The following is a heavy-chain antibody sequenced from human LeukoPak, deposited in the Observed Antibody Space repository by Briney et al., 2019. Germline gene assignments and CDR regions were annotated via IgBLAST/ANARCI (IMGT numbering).Heavy chain of an antibody. J-gene: IGHJ5*02. CDR1: DDSISSNSYS. CDR2: FYQSGST. V-gene: IGHV4-39*07. CDR3: ERDHSSARNFKWFDP. D-gene: IGHD6-19*01. Sequence: SETLSLTCTVSDDSISSNSYSWGWIRQPPGKGLEWIGSFYQSGSTSYNPSLKSRVTISLDMSKNQFSLMVSSVTAADTAVYYCERDHSSARNFKWFDPWGQGTLVTVSS.